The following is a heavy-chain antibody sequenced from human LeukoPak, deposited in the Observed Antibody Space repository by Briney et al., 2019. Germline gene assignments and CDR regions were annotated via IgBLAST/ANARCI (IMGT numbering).Heavy chain of an antibody. J-gene: IGHJ4*02. V-gene: IGHV3-23*01. Sequence: PGRSLRLSCAAPGFTFSSYVMSWVRQAPGKGLEWVSSISDSSGTRLYADSVKGRFTISRDNSKNTVYLQMNSLRAEDTALYYCAKRRAVAALDFWGQGTLVTVSS. CDR1: GFTFSSYV. CDR2: ISDSSGTR. D-gene: IGHD6-19*01. CDR3: AKRRAVAALDF.